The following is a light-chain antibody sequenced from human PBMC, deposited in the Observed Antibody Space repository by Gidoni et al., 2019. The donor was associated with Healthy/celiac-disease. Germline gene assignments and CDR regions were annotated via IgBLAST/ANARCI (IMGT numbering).Light chain of an antibody. CDR2: DAS. CDR3: QQYNSYSRT. Sequence: IQMTKLPSTLSASVGDRVTITCRASQSISSWLAWYQQKPGKAPKLLIYDASSLESGIPSRFSGSGSGTEFTLTISSLQPDDFATYYCQQYNSYSRTFGQGTKVEIK. J-gene: IGKJ1*01. CDR1: QSISSW. V-gene: IGKV1-5*01.